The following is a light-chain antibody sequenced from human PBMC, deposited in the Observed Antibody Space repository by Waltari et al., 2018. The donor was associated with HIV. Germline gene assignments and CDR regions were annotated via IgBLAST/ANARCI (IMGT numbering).Light chain of an antibody. V-gene: IGLV5-45*03. CDR2: YKSDSEK. CDR3: MIWHSSAWV. J-gene: IGLJ3*02. CDR1: SAINVGTYR. Sequence: QAVLTQPSSLSASPGASASLTCPLRSAINVGTYRIHSYPQTPGSPPQYLLRYKSDSEKQQGSGVPSRFSGSKDASANAGILLISGLQSEDDADYYCMIWHSSAWVFGGGTKLTVL.